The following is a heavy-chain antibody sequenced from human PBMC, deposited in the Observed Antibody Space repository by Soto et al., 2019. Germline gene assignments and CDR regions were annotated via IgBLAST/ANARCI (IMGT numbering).Heavy chain of an antibody. J-gene: IGHJ4*02. CDR2: GYQSGNT. CDR1: GVSISSSSYY. Sequence: SETLSLTCSVSGVSISSSSYYWAWIRQAPGQGLEWIGCGYQSGNTYYNPSLRNRVAVSVDTSTNQISLRVKPVSEYDTDVYLCASHALHNEFDLWGQGTAVTVSS. CDR3: ASHALHNEFDL. V-gene: IGHV4-39*01.